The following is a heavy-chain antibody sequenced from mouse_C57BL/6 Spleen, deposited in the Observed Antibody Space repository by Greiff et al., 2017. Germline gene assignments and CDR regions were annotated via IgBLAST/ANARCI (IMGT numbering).Heavy chain of an antibody. CDR2: ISSGGDYI. D-gene: IGHD2-4*01. CDR1: GFTFSSYA. CDR3: TRAGDYDVYYFDY. Sequence: EVQRVESGEGLVKPGGSLKLSCAASGFTFSSYAMSWVRQTPEKRLAWVAYISSGGDYIYYADTVKGRFTISRDNARNTLYLQMSSLKSEDTSMYYCTRAGDYDVYYFDYWGQGTTLTVSS. V-gene: IGHV5-9-1*02. J-gene: IGHJ2*01.